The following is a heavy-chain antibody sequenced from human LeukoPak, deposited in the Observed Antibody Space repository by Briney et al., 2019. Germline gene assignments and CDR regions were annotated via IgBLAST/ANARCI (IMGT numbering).Heavy chain of an antibody. D-gene: IGHD2-8*01. Sequence: KPSETLSLTCVVSGYSISIGYYWGWIRQPPGKGPEWIGWIYQSGSTNYNPSLKSRVTISVDTSKDQCSLKLTSVNAADTAVYYCARVARYCTNGVCPDYYFYYMDVWGKGTTVTVSS. CDR2: IYQSGST. J-gene: IGHJ6*03. V-gene: IGHV4-38-2*01. CDR1: GYSISIGYY. CDR3: ARVARYCTNGVCPDYYFYYMDV.